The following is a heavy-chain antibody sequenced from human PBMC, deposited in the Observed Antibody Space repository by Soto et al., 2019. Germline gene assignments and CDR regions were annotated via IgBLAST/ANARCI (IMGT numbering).Heavy chain of an antibody. D-gene: IGHD3-3*01. V-gene: IGHV3-48*02. CDR1: GFTFSNYN. CDR2: IRGNGSAL. Sequence: GGSLRLSCAASGFTFSNYNMHWVRQAPGKGLEWVSYIRGNGSALSYADSVMGRFTISRDKAKNSLYLQMNSLRDEDTAVYYCARNPDDLWSDYYFDYWGQGTLVTVSS. CDR3: ARNPDDLWSDYYFDY. J-gene: IGHJ4*02.